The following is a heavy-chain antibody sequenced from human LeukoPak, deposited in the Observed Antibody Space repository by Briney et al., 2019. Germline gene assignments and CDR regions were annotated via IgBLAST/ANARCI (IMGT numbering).Heavy chain of an antibody. CDR2: INPSGGST. Sequence: ASVKVSCKASGYTFIDYSMHWVRQAPGQGLEWMGIINPSGGSTSYAQKFQGRVTMTRDTSTSTVYMELSSLRSEDTAVYHCARGIAVAGLFDYWGQGTLVTVSS. D-gene: IGHD6-19*01. V-gene: IGHV1-46*03. J-gene: IGHJ4*02. CDR1: GYTFIDYS. CDR3: ARGIAVAGLFDY.